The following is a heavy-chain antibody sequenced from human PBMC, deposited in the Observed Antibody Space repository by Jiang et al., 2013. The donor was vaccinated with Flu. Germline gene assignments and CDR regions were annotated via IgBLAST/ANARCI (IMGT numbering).Heavy chain of an antibody. CDR3: ATDVPPQYYYDSSGYYH. J-gene: IGHJ5*02. D-gene: IGHD3-22*01. CDR1: GYTFTDYY. CDR2: VDPEDGET. V-gene: IGHV1-69-2*01. Sequence: SGAEVKKPGATVKISCKVSGYTFTDYYMHWVQQAPGKGLEWMGLVDPEDGETIYAEKFQGRVTITADTSTDTAYMELSSLRSEDTAVYYCATDVPPQYYYDSSGYYHWGQGTLVTVSS.